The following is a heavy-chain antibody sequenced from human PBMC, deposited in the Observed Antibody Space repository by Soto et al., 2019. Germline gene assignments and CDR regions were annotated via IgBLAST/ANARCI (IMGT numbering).Heavy chain of an antibody. CDR1: GGSIRSADYY. J-gene: IGHJ4*02. V-gene: IGHV4-30-4*01. CDR3: ARVGSILTGYLQVDF. CDR2: IYHSGSS. D-gene: IGHD3-9*01. Sequence: SETLSLTCTVSGGSIRSADYYWSWIRQPPGKGLEWIGYIYHSGSSYYSPSLKSRVTMSVDTSKNQFSLKLNSVAAADTAVFFCARVGSILTGYLQVDFWGQGTLVTVSS.